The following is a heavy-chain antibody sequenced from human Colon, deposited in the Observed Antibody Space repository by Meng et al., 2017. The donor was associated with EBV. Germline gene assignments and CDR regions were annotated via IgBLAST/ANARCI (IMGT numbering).Heavy chain of an antibody. CDR2: IDHRGNT. CDR1: GGSFRDYY. V-gene: IGHV4-34*01. D-gene: IGHD3-10*01. CDR3: ARRGPSGNFSP. J-gene: IGHJ5*02. Sequence: QVHLQQCGAGPLKPSETLSRSCAVYGGSFRDYYWTWIRHPPGKGLEWIGEIDHRGNTKYNPSLKSRVTISLDTSKKQFSLKVSSVTAADSAVYYCARRGPSGNFSPWSQGALVTVSS.